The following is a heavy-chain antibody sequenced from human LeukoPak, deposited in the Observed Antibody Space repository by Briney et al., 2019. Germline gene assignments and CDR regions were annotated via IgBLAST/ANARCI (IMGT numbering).Heavy chain of an antibody. CDR1: GGSFSGYY. J-gene: IGHJ4*02. Sequence: SETLSLTCAVYGGSFSGYYWSWIRQPPGKGPEWIGEINHSGSANYNPSLKSRVTISVDTSKNQFSLKLSSVTAADTAVYYCARARWGNFDYWGQGTLVTVSS. V-gene: IGHV4-34*01. D-gene: IGHD3-16*01. CDR2: INHSGSA. CDR3: ARARWGNFDY.